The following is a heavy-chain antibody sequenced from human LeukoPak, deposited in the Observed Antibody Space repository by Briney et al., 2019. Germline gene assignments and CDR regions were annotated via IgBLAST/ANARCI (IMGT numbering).Heavy chain of an antibody. Sequence: GGSLRLSCAASGFTFSSYAMSWVRQAPGEGLEWVSAISGSGGSTYYAVSVKGRFTISRDNSKNTLYLQMNSLRAEDTAVYYCAKDLLFVLLWFGGAFDPWGQGTLVTVSS. CDR2: ISGSGGST. V-gene: IGHV3-23*01. CDR1: GFTFSSYA. J-gene: IGHJ5*02. D-gene: IGHD3-10*01. CDR3: AKDLLFVLLWFGGAFDP.